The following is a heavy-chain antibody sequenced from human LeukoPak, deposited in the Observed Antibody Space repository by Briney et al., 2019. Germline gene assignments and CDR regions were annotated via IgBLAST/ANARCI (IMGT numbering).Heavy chain of an antibody. V-gene: IGHV4-59*08. D-gene: IGHD2-21*01. Sequence: PSETLALTCTVSGGSISTYYWSWIRQPPGKGLEWIGYISDSGSTNYNPSLKSRVTMSLDTSKNQFSLKLTSVTAADTAIYYCARIRCSPGDDSCYNYWGRGTLVTVSS. CDR3: ARIRCSPGDDSCYNY. J-gene: IGHJ4*02. CDR2: ISDSGST. CDR1: GGSISTYY.